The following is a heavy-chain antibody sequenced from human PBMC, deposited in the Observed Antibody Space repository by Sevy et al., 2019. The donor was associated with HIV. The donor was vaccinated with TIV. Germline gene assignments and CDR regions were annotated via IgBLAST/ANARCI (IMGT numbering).Heavy chain of an antibody. J-gene: IGHJ6*02. V-gene: IGHV4-30-4*01. Sequence: SETLSLTCTVSGGSISSGDYYWSWIRQPPGKGLEWIGYIYYSGSTYYNPSLKSRVTISVDTSKNQFSLKLSSVTAADTAVYYCARKNYYDRGMDVWGQGTTVTVSS. CDR1: GGSISSGDYY. CDR3: ARKNYYDRGMDV. D-gene: IGHD3-22*01. CDR2: IYYSGST.